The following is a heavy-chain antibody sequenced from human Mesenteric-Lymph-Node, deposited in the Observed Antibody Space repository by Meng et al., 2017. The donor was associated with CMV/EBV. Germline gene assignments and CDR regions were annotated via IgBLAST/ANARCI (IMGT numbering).Heavy chain of an antibody. Sequence: GESLKISCAASGFTFSDYYMSWIRQAPGKGLEWVSYISSSGSTIYYADSVKGRFTISRDNAKNSLYLQMNSLRAEDTAVYYCARVGIAAAGEPDDAFDIWGQGTMVTVSS. V-gene: IGHV3-11*04. J-gene: IGHJ3*02. CDR2: ISSSGSTI. CDR1: GFTFSDYY. D-gene: IGHD6-13*01. CDR3: ARVGIAAAGEPDDAFDI.